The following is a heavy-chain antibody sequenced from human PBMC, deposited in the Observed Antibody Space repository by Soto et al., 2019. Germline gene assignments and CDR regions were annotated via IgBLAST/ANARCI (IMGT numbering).Heavy chain of an antibody. CDR2: IYYSGST. CDR3: ARFSRLSYYYGSGSYYTYDY. CDR1: GGSISSGGYY. J-gene: IGHJ4*02. V-gene: IGHV4-31*03. D-gene: IGHD3-10*01. Sequence: KPSETLSLTCTVSGGSISSGGYYWSWIRQHPGEGLEWIGYIYYSGSTYYNPSLKSRVTISVDTSKNQFSLKLSSVTAADTAVYYCARFSRLSYYYGSGSYYTYDYWGQGTLVTVSS.